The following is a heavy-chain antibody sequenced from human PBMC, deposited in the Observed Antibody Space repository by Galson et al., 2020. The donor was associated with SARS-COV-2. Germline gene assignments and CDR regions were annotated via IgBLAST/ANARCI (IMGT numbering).Heavy chain of an antibody. CDR1: VGSFSGYY. V-gene: IGHV4-34*01. Sequence: SETLSLTCTVYVGSFSGYYWSWIRQSPGKGLEWIGEINHAGSTNYSPSLKSRVTISVDTSKNQFSLRLSSVTAADTAVYYCARGSPGIMGAFDIWDQGTMVTVSS. J-gene: IGHJ3*02. CDR3: ARGSPGIMGAFDI. CDR2: INHAGST. D-gene: IGHD6-13*01.